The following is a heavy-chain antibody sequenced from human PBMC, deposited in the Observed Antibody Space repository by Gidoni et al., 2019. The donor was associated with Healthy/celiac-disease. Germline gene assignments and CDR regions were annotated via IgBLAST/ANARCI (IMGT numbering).Heavy chain of an antibody. V-gene: IGHV3-64D*09. D-gene: IGHD3-3*01. CDR1: GFTFSSYA. CDR2: ISSNGGST. J-gene: IGHJ4*02. Sequence: RLSCSASGFTFSSYAMHWVRQAPGKGLEYVSAISSNGGSTYYADSVKGRFTISRDNSKNTLYLQMSSLRAEDTAVYYCVKATYDFWSGYSLWGQGTLVTVSS. CDR3: VKATYDFWSGYSL.